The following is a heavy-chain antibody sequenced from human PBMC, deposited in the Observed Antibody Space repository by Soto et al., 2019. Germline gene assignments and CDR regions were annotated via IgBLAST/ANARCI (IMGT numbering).Heavy chain of an antibody. CDR3: SSASTPYSSSHNFDY. V-gene: IGHV3-30*04. D-gene: IGHD6-6*01. Sequence: GGSLRLSCAASGFTFSSYAMHWVRQAPGKGLEWVAVISYDGSNKYYADSVKGRFTISRDNSKNTLYLQMNILRAEDTDVYYCSSASTPYSSSHNFDYWGQGTLVTVSS. CDR1: GFTFSSYA. CDR2: ISYDGSNK. J-gene: IGHJ4*02.